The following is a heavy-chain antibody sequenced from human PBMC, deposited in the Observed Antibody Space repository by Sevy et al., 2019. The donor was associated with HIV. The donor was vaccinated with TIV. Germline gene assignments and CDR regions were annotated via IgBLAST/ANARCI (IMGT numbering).Heavy chain of an antibody. J-gene: IGHJ4*02. Sequence: SQTLSLTCAISGDSVSSNSATWSWIRQSPSSGLEWLGRTYYRSKWYNDYAVSVKSRITINPDTSKNQFSLQLNSVTPEDTAVYYCARIEYSSTWYFDYWGQGTLVTVSS. D-gene: IGHD6-13*01. CDR2: TYYRSKWYN. CDR3: ARIEYSSTWYFDY. V-gene: IGHV6-1*01. CDR1: GDSVSSNSAT.